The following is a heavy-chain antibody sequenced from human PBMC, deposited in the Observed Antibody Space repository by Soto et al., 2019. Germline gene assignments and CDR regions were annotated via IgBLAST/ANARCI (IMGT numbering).Heavy chain of an antibody. CDR1: GFTFSSYG. J-gene: IGHJ4*02. CDR3: AKDRRAGGNYGLYSDF. Sequence: EVQLLESGGGLVQPGGSLRLSCAASGFTFSSYGMTWVRQAPGKGLEWVSFSSATGAGTYYADSVKGRFTISRDNSKNTLYLQMTSLRADDTAVYYCAKDRRAGGNYGLYSDFWGQGVLVIVSS. CDR2: SSATGAGT. D-gene: IGHD1-7*01. V-gene: IGHV3-23*01.